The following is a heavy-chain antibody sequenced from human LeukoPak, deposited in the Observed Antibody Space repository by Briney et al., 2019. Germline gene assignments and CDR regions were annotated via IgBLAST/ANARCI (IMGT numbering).Heavy chain of an antibody. J-gene: IGHJ4*02. CDR2: IKQDGSEK. CDR1: GFTCSSFW. D-gene: IGHD6-19*01. V-gene: IGHV3-7*01. CDR3: ARDQWLVY. Sequence: GGSLRLSCAASGFTCSSFWMSWVRQAPGKGLEWVANIKQDGSEKYYVDSVKGRFTISRDNAKNSLYLQMNSLRAEDTAVYYCARDQWLVYWGQGTLVTVSS.